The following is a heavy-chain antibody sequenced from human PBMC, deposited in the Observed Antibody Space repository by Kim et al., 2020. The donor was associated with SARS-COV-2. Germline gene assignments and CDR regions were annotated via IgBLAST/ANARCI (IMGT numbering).Heavy chain of an antibody. D-gene: IGHD6-19*01. V-gene: IGHV3-23*01. J-gene: IGHJ4*02. CDR1: GFSFGSYS. CDR3: AKDRQQWLVRGNDYFDY. CDR2: VSSNGDTT. Sequence: GGSLRLSCVGSGFSFGSYSVTWVRQAPGKGLDWVSAVSSNGDTTFYAASVKGRFTISRDNSRNTLYLQMNSLRAEDSGVYYCAKDRQQWLVRGNDYFDYWGQGTLVAVSS.